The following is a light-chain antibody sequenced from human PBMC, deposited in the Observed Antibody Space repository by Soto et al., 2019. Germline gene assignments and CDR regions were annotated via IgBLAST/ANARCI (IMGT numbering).Light chain of an antibody. CDR3: TSFAGSNIMV. J-gene: IGLJ2*01. Sequence: QSVLTQPPSASGSPGQSVTISCTGTSSDVGGYNYVSWYQQCPGGVPKLIVYEVTKRRSGVPNRFSGSKSGNTASLTVSGLQAEDEADYYCTSFAGSNIMVFGGGTQLTVL. CDR1: SSDVGGYNY. CDR2: EVT. V-gene: IGLV2-8*01.